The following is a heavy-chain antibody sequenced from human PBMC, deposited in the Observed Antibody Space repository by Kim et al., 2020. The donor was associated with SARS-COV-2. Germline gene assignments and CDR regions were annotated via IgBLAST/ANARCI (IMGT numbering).Heavy chain of an antibody. CDR3: ARVAVAGTYFDY. Sequence: SYSPSFHGQVTISADKSISTAYLQWSSLKASDTAMYYCARVAVAGTYFDYWGQGTLVTVSS. V-gene: IGHV5-51*01. J-gene: IGHJ4*02. D-gene: IGHD6-19*01.